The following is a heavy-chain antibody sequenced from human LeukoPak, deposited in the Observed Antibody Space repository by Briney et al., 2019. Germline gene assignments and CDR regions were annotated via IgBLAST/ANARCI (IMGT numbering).Heavy chain of an antibody. CDR1: GFTVSSNY. Sequence: GGSLRLSCAASGFTVSSNYMSWVRQPPGKGLEWVSVIYSGCTTFYADSVKGRFTISRDNSRNTLYLQMNSLRADDTAVYYCTKLKGWYGDGYFDYWGQGIVVTVSS. CDR2: IYSGCTT. V-gene: IGHV3-53*01. D-gene: IGHD6-19*01. CDR3: TKLKGWYGDGYFDY. J-gene: IGHJ4*02.